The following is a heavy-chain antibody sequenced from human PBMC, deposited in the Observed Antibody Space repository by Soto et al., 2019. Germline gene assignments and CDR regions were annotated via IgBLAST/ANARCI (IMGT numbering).Heavy chain of an antibody. Sequence: ASVKVSCKASGYTFIGYYMHWVRQAPGQGLEWMGWINPNSGGTNYAQKFQGRVTMTRDTSISTAYMELSRLRSDDTAVYYCARGPAIYCSGGSCYPIDYWGQGTLVTVSS. J-gene: IGHJ4*02. V-gene: IGHV1-2*02. CDR2: INPNSGGT. CDR1: GYTFIGYY. CDR3: ARGPAIYCSGGSCYPIDY. D-gene: IGHD2-15*01.